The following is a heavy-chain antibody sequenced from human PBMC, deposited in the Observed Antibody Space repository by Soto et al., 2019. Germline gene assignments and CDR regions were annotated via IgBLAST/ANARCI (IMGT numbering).Heavy chain of an antibody. CDR3: ASSGIVGREVNTWFDP. D-gene: IGHD3-22*01. V-gene: IGHV4-59*01. J-gene: IGHJ5*02. CDR1: AGSITTSY. CDR2: ISYRGST. Sequence: SETLSLTCTVSAGSITTSYWSWIRQPLGKALEWIGYISYRGSTNYNPSLKSRLTISIDTSKSQISLKLTSMSTADTAVYYCASSGIVGREVNTWFDPWGQGTLVTVSS.